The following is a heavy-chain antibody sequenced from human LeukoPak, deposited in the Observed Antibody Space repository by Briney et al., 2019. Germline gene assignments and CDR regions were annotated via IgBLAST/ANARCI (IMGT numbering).Heavy chain of an antibody. D-gene: IGHD5-24*01. J-gene: IGHJ4*02. V-gene: IGHV3-30-3*01. CDR1: GFTFSSCV. Sequence: GGSLRLSCAASGFTFSSCVVHWVRQAPGKGLEWVTVISEDGSKKYYADSVKGRFTISRDNSKSTMYLEMNSLRPEDTAVYYCARIADGPFDYWGQGTLVTVSS. CDR2: ISEDGSKK. CDR3: ARIADGPFDY.